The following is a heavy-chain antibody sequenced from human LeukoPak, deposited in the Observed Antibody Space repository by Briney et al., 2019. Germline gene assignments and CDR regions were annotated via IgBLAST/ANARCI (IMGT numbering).Heavy chain of an antibody. V-gene: IGHV3-74*03. Sequence: GGSLRLSCTASGFTFSNYWMHWVRQPPGKGLVWVSCISSDGTSTKYADSVKGRFAISRDNAKNTLYLQVNSLRAEDTAVYYCARGGYSNGWSPYWGQGTLVTVSS. CDR1: GFTFSNYW. CDR3: ARGGYSNGWSPY. CDR2: ISSDGTST. J-gene: IGHJ4*02. D-gene: IGHD6-19*01.